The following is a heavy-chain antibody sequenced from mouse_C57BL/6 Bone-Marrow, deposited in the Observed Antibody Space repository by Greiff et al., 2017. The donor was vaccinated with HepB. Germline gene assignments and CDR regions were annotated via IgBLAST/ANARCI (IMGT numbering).Heavy chain of an antibody. Sequence: QVQLQQSGAELVKPGASVKISCKASGYAFSSYWMNWVKQRPGKGLEWIGQIYPGDGDTNYNGKFKGKATLTADKTSSTAYMQLSSLTSEDSAVYFCARYPRWLLQAMDYWGQGTSVTVSS. CDR1: GYAFSSYW. V-gene: IGHV1-80*01. D-gene: IGHD2-3*01. CDR3: ARYPRWLLQAMDY. J-gene: IGHJ4*01. CDR2: IYPGDGDT.